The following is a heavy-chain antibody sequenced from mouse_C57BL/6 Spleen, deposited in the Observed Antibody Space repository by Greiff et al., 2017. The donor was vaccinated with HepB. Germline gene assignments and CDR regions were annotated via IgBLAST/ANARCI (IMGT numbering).Heavy chain of an antibody. J-gene: IGHJ3*01. Sequence: QVQLKESGPGLVAPSQSLSITCTVSGFSLTSYGVDWVRQSPGKGLEWLGVIWGVGSTNYNSALKSRLSISKDNSKSQVFLKMNSLQTDDTAMYYCASDRGEDYDGFAYWGQGTLVTVSA. CDR3: ASDRGEDYDGFAY. CDR1: GFSLTSYG. V-gene: IGHV2-6*01. CDR2: IWGVGST. D-gene: IGHD2-4*01.